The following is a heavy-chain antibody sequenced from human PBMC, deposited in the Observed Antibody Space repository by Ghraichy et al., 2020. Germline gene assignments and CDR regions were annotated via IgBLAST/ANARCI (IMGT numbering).Heavy chain of an antibody. CDR2: VYYSGST. Sequence: SETLSLTCTVSRGSIGDYYWSWIRPPPGKGLEWIGCVYYSGSTHYNPSLKIRVTISVDRSKNQFSLELTSVTAADTAVYYCSRDRELGYWGQGTLVTVSS. D-gene: IGHD7-27*01. CDR1: RGSIGDYY. V-gene: IGHV4-59*13. J-gene: IGHJ4*02. CDR3: SRDRELGY.